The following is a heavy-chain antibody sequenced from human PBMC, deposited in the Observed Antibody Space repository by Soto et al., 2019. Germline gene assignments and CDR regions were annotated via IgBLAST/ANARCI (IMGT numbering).Heavy chain of an antibody. J-gene: IGHJ4*02. Sequence: QITLKESGPPLVKPTQTLTLTCTFSGFSLSTSGVGVGWIRQPPGKALQWLALIYWYDDKRYSPSLKSRLTITKDTSKNQVVLTMTNMDPVDTATYYCAHLFVCDDFWSGPDYWGQGTLVTVSS. CDR3: AHLFVCDDFWSGPDY. CDR1: GFSLSTSGVG. CDR2: IYWYDDK. D-gene: IGHD3-3*01. V-gene: IGHV2-5*01.